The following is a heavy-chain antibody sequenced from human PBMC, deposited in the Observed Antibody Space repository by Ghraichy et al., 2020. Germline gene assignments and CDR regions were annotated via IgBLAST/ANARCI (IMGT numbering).Heavy chain of an antibody. D-gene: IGHD6-13*01. CDR1: GFTFSSYS. J-gene: IGHJ5*02. V-gene: IGHV3-21*01. CDR3: ARDWSIGYEDLGPTNWFDP. Sequence: GGSLRLSCAASGFTFSSYSMNWVRQAPGKGLEWVSSISSSSSYIYYADSVKGRFTISRDNAKNSLYLQMNSLRAEDTAVYYCARDWSIGYEDLGPTNWFDPWGQGTLVTVSS. CDR2: ISSSSSYI.